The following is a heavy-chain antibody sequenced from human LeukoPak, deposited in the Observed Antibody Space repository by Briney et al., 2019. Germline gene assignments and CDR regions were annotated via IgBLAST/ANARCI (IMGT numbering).Heavy chain of an antibody. V-gene: IGHV1-69*01. J-gene: IGHJ4*02. Sequence: VASVKVSCKASGGTFSSYAISLVRQAPGQGLEWMGGIIPIFGTANYAQKFQGRVTITADESTSTAYMELRSLRSDDTAVYYCANFSDYYDSSGKPNLFDYWGQGTLVTVSS. CDR1: GGTFSSYA. CDR2: IIPIFGTA. CDR3: ANFSDYYDSSGKPNLFDY. D-gene: IGHD3-22*01.